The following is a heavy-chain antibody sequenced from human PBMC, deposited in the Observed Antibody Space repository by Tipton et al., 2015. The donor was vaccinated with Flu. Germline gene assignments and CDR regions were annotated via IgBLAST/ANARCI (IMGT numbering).Heavy chain of an antibody. CDR2: IYYSGST. D-gene: IGHD6-13*01. CDR3: ARDSYGSSWTGGASDI. V-gene: IGHV4-39*07. CDR1: GGSISSSSYY. Sequence: TLSLTCTVSGGSISSSSYYWGWIRQPPGKGLGWIGSIYYSGSTYYNPSLKSRVTISVDTSKNQFSLKLSSVTAADTAVYYCARDSYGSSWTGGASDIWGQGTMVTVSS. J-gene: IGHJ3*02.